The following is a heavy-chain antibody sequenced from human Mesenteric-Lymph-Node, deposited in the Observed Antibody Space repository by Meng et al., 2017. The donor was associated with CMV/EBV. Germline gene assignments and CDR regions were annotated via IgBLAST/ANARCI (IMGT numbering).Heavy chain of an antibody. CDR1: GFSFHNYE. D-gene: IGHD2-2*02. V-gene: IGHV4-34*01. CDR2: INHSGST. J-gene: IGHJ4*02. Sequence: ESLKISCAASGFSFHNYEMNWVRQPPGKGLEWIGEINHSGSTNYNPSLKSRVTISVDTSKNQFSLKLSSVTAADTAVYYCARSKVPAAIRYFDYWGQGTLVTVSS. CDR3: ARSKVPAAIRYFDY.